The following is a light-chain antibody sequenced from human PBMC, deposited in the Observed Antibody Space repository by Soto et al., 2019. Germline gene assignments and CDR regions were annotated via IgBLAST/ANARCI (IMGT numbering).Light chain of an antibody. Sequence: DIQMTQSPSALSASVGDRVTITCRASQTISTYLNWYQQKPGKAPKLLIYAASTLQSGVPSRFSGSGSGTDFTLTISSLQPEDFATYYCQQSVGIPYTFGRGTRLEIK. CDR2: AAS. CDR1: QTISTY. V-gene: IGKV1-39*01. CDR3: QQSVGIPYT. J-gene: IGKJ2*01.